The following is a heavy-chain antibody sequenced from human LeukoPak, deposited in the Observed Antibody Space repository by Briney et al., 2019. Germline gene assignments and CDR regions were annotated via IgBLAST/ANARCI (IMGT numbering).Heavy chain of an antibody. V-gene: IGHV4-59*01. CDR2: IYYSGST. CDR1: GGSFSGYY. J-gene: IGHJ5*02. CDR3: ARERCSSTSCHRSYNWFDP. D-gene: IGHD2-2*01. Sequence: SETLSLTCAVYGGSFSGYYWGWIRQPPGKGLEWIGYIYYSGSTNYNPSLKSRVTISVDTSKNQFSLKLSSVTAADTAVYYCARERCSSTSCHRSYNWFDPWGQGTLVTVSS.